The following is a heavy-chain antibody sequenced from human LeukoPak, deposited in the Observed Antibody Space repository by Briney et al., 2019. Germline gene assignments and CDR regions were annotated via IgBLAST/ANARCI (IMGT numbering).Heavy chain of an antibody. J-gene: IGHJ4*02. CDR2: IIPIFGTA. Sequence: SVKVSCKASGGSFSSYAISWVRQAPGQGLEWMGGIIPIFGTANYAQKFQGRVTITADESTSTAYMELSSLRSEDTAGYYCARSNVVVAALFDYWGQGTLVTVSS. V-gene: IGHV1-69*13. CDR3: ARSNVVVAALFDY. D-gene: IGHD2-15*01. CDR1: GGSFSSYA.